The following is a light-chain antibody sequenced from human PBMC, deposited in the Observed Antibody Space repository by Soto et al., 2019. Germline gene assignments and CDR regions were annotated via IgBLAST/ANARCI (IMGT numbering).Light chain of an antibody. V-gene: IGKV3-15*01. CDR2: GAS. CDR1: QSVSSN. Sequence: EILMTQSPATLSVSPGERATLSCRASQSVSSNLAWYQQKPGQAPRLLIYGASTRATGIPARFSGSGYGTEFTLTISSLQSEDFATYYCQQYNSFPLTFGGGTKVDIK. CDR3: QQYNSFPLT. J-gene: IGKJ4*01.